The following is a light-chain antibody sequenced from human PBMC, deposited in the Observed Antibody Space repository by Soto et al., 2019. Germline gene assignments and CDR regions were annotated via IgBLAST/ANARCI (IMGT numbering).Light chain of an antibody. CDR1: QSVNSN. J-gene: IGKJ1*01. V-gene: IGKV3-15*01. Sequence: EIVMTQSPATLSVSPGERATLSCRASQSVNSNLAWYQQKPGQAPRLLIYRASTGATGVPARFSGSGSGTEFALTFSSRPSEDFAVYYCQQYNNWPRTFGQGTRVEIK. CDR3: QQYNNWPRT. CDR2: RAS.